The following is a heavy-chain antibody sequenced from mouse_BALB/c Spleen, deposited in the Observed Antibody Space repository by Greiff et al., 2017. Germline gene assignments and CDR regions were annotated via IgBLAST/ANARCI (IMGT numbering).Heavy chain of an antibody. Sequence: VQLQQSGPELVKPGASVKISCKASGYTFTDYNMHWVKQSHGKSLEWIGYIYPYNGGTGYNQKFKSKATLTVDNSSSTAYMELRSLTSEDSAVYYCARTYDYDEDYYAMDYWGQGTSVTVSS. CDR3: ARTYDYDEDYYAMDY. D-gene: IGHD2-4*01. CDR2: IYPYNGGT. CDR1: GYTFTDYN. J-gene: IGHJ4*01. V-gene: IGHV1S29*02.